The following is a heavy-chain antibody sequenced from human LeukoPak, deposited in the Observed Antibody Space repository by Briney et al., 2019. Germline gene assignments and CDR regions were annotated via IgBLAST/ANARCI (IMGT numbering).Heavy chain of an antibody. J-gene: IGHJ4*02. Sequence: SETLSLTCTVSGGSISSSSYYWGWIRQPPGKGLEWIGSIYYSGSTNYNPSLKSRVTISVDTSKNQFSLKLSSVTAADTAVYYCARGYCSGASCFFDYWGQGTLVTVSS. D-gene: IGHD2-15*01. CDR3: ARGYCSGASCFFDY. V-gene: IGHV4-39*07. CDR1: GGSISSSSYY. CDR2: IYYSGST.